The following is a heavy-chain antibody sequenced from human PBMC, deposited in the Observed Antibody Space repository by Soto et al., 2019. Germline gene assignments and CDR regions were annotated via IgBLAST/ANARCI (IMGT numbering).Heavy chain of an antibody. CDR1: GYTLTDLS. Sequence: ASVKVSCKDSGYTLTDLSMHWVRQAPGKGLEWVGGFDPEDGETIYAQKFQGRVTMTEDTSTDTAYMELSSLRSEDTAVYYCATRIYGAGSYYRGFYFAYWGQGTLVTVSS. CDR3: ATRIYGAGSYYRGFYFAY. J-gene: IGHJ4*02. CDR2: FDPEDGET. D-gene: IGHD3-10*01. V-gene: IGHV1-24*01.